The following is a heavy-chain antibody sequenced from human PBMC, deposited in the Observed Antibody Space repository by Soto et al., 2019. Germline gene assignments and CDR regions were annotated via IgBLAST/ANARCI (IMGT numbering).Heavy chain of an antibody. CDR3: AEGGYRGRSDFQH. D-gene: IGHD6-13*01. CDR2: ISGSGSST. Sequence: EVQLLESGGGLVQPGGSLRLSCAASGFTFSNYAMNWVRQAPGKGLEWVSSISGSGSSTYYADSVKGRFTISRDNSEYPLDPRMDSLKAVDTAVYYCAEGGYRGRSDFQHLGQGTLVTVSS. J-gene: IGHJ1*01. V-gene: IGHV3-23*01. CDR1: GFTFSNYA.